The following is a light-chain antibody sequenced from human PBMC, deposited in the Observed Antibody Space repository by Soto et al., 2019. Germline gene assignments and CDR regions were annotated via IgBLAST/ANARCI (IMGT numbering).Light chain of an antibody. CDR3: QHFNIYPST. CDR1: QSIGNW. J-gene: IGKJ2*01. V-gene: IGKV1-5*03. Sequence: DIPMTHSPCTLAASVGDTVTITCRATQSIGNWMAWCHQTPAQALRVLVYRGSSLPSGIPSRFSGSGSGTEFTLTIVSLDPDDFAVYYCQHFNIYPSTFGQGTKLEIK. CDR2: RGS.